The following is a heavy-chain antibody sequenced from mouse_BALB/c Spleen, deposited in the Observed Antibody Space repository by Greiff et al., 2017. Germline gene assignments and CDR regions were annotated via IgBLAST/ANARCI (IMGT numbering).Heavy chain of an antibody. Sequence: EVMLVESGGGLVQPGGSRKLSCAASGFTFSDYGMAWVRQAPGKGLEWVAFISNLAYSIYYADTVTGRFTISRENAKNTLYLEMSSLRSEDTAMYYCARGGFYAMDYWGQGTSVTVSS. CDR2: ISNLAYSI. V-gene: IGHV5-15*02. J-gene: IGHJ4*01. CDR1: GFTFSDYG. CDR3: ARGGFYAMDY.